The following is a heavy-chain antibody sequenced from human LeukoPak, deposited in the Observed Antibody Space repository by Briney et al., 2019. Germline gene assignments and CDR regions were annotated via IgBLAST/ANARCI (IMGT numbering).Heavy chain of an antibody. CDR1: GYTFTSYA. D-gene: IGHD3-10*01. V-gene: IGHV1-3*01. CDR2: INAGNGNT. CDR3: ARDRGTMVRGSRWFDP. J-gene: IGHJ5*02. Sequence: ASVKVSCKASGYTFTSYAMHWVRQAPGQRLEWMGWINAGNGNTKYSQKFQGRVTITRDTSASTAYMEPSSLRSEDTAVYYCARDRGTMVRGSRWFDPWGQGTLVTVSS.